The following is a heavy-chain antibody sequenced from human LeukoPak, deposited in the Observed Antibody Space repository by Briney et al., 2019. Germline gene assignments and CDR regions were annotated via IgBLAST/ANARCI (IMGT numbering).Heavy chain of an antibody. CDR3: AREGSYYYGSGSYSNYYYYGMDV. CDR1: GFTFSSYW. CDR2: IKQDGSEK. V-gene: IGHV3-7*03. Sequence: GGSLRLSCAASGFTFSSYWMSWVRQAPGKGLEWVANIKQDGSEKYYVDSVKGRFTISRDNSTNSLYLQMNSLRAEATAVYYCAREGSYYYGSGSYSNYYYYGMDVWGKGTTVTVSS. D-gene: IGHD3-10*01. J-gene: IGHJ6*04.